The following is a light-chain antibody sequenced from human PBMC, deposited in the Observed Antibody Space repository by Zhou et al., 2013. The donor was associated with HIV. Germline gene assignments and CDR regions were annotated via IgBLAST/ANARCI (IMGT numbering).Light chain of an antibody. Sequence: EIVLTQSPGTLSLSPGERATLSCRASQFVSSRYLAWYQQKPGQAPRLPIYGASSRAPGIPDRFSGSGSGTDFTLTISRLEPEDFAVYSCQQYASSPRTFGQGTKVEIK. CDR1: QFVSSRY. CDR3: QQYASSPRT. J-gene: IGKJ1*01. CDR2: GAS. V-gene: IGKV3-20*01.